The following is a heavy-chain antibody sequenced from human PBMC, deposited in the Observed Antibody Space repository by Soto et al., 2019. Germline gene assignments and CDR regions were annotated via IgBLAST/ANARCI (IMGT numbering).Heavy chain of an antibody. D-gene: IGHD3-10*01. CDR2: IIPIFGTA. V-gene: IGHV1-69*12. CDR3: ARRVVRHIHRSLGETYYFDY. J-gene: IGHJ4*02. Sequence: QVQLVQSGAEVKKPGSSVKVSCKASGGTFSSYAISWVRQAPGQGLEWMGGIIPIFGTANYAQKFQGRVTITADESTSPASMELSSLRSEDTAVYYGARRVVRHIHRSLGETYYFDYWGQGTLVTVSS. CDR1: GGTFSSYA.